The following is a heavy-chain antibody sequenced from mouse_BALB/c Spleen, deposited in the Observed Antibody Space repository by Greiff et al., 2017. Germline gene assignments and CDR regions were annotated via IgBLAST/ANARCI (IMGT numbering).Heavy chain of an antibody. CDR2: IYPSDSYT. D-gene: IGHD2-3*01. Sequence: QVQLQQPGAELVRPGASVKLSCKASGYTFTSYWINWVKQRPGQGLEWIGNIYPSDSYTNYNQKFKDKATLTVDKSSSTAYMQLSSPTSEDSAVYYCTRSGWLLYYFDYWGQGTTLTVSS. CDR1: GYTFTSYW. V-gene: IGHV1-69*02. CDR3: TRSGWLLYYFDY. J-gene: IGHJ2*01.